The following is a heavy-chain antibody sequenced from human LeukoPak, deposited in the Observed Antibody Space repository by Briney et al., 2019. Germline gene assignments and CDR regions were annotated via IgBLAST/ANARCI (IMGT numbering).Heavy chain of an antibody. CDR3: ARDPDTSGSYSH. J-gene: IGHJ4*02. D-gene: IGHD3-10*01. Sequence: ASVKVSCKASGYTFTGYYMHWVRQAPGQGLEWMGWINPNSGGTNYAQKFQGRVTMTRDTSISTAYMELSRLRSDDTAVYYCARDPDTSGSYSHWGQGALVTVSS. CDR1: GYTFTGYY. CDR2: INPNSGGT. V-gene: IGHV1-2*02.